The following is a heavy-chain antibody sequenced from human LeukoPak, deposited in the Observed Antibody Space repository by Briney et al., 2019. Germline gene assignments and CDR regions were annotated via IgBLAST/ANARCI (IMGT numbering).Heavy chain of an antibody. CDR3: TKGGYSTSWYWIY. Sequence: GGSLRLSCAASGFTFSDTLMTWVRQAPGKGLEWVATIKPDGSEKDYVDSVRGRFTISRVNAENSLYLQMSSLRAEDTAVYHCTKGGYSTSWYWIYWGQGTLVTVSS. D-gene: IGHD6-13*01. V-gene: IGHV3-7*03. CDR1: GFTFSDTL. J-gene: IGHJ4*02. CDR2: IKPDGSEK.